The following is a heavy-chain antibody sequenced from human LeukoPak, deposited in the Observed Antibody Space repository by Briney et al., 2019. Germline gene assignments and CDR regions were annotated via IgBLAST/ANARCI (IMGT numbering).Heavy chain of an antibody. J-gene: IGHJ4*02. CDR1: GFTFSSNG. CDR2: IRDDGSNK. V-gene: IGHV3-30*02. Sequence: GGSLRLSSAASGFTFSSNGVHWVRQAPGKGLEWVAFIRDDGSNKHYADSVKGRFTISRDNSKNTLYLQMNSLRAEDTALYYCAKDYRTIGFDYWGQGILVTVSS. D-gene: IGHD1/OR15-1a*01. CDR3: AKDYRTIGFDY.